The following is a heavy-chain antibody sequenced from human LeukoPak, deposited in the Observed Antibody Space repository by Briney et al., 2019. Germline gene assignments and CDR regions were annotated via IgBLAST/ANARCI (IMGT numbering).Heavy chain of an antibody. J-gene: IGHJ4*02. V-gene: IGHV4-59*01. CDR1: DGSINSYY. D-gene: IGHD4-23*01. CDR3: ARHDYGGYSQFDY. CDR2: IYYSGST. Sequence: SETLSLTCSVSDGSINSYYWSWIRQPPGKGLEWIGYIYYSGSTNCNPSLKSRVTISVDTSKNQFSLKLSSVTAADTAVYYCARHDYGGYSQFDYWGQGTLVTVSS.